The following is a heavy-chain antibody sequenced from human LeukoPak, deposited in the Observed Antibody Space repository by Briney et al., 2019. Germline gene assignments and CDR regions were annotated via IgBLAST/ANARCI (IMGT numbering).Heavy chain of an antibody. Sequence: GGSLRLFCAASGFTFSSYGMHWVRQAPGKGLEWVAVISYDGSNKYYADSVKGRFTISRDNSKNTLYLQMNSLRAEDTAVYYCAKEEAHGYCSSSSCYKAGYYFDYWGQGTLVTVSS. J-gene: IGHJ4*02. CDR2: ISYDGSNK. V-gene: IGHV3-30*18. CDR3: AKEEAHGYCSSSSCYKAGYYFDY. D-gene: IGHD2-2*02. CDR1: GFTFSSYG.